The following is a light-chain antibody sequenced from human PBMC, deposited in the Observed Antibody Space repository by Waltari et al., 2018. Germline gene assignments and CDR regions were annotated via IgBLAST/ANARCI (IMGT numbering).Light chain of an antibody. V-gene: IGKV4-1*01. CDR2: WAS. J-gene: IGKJ2*01. CDR1: RSVLYSSNNQNY. CDR3: QQYYSTPDT. Sequence: IVMTQSPDPLAVSMDARATINCKSGRSVLYSSNNQNYLAWYQQKPGQPPKLLIYWASTRDSGVPDRFSGSGSGTDFTLTISSLQAEDVAVYYCQQYYSTPDTFGQGTKLEIK.